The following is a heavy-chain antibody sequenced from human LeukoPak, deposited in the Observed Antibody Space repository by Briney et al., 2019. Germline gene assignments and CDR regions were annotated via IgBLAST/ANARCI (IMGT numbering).Heavy chain of an antibody. CDR3: AKDQGQLAYYYYYMDV. D-gene: IGHD6-13*01. CDR1: GFTFSSYG. J-gene: IGHJ6*03. V-gene: IGHV3-30*02. Sequence: GGSLRLSCAASGFTFSSYGMHWVRQAPGKGLEWVAFIRYDGSNKYYADSVKGRFTISRDNSKNTLYLQMNSLRAEDTAVYYCAKDQGQLAYYYYYMDVWGKGTMVTVSS. CDR2: IRYDGSNK.